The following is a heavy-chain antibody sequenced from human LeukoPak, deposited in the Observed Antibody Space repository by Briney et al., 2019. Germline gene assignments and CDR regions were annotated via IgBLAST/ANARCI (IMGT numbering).Heavy chain of an antibody. D-gene: IGHD3-22*01. CDR3: ARRYYDSSGYFILDY. V-gene: IGHV4-34*01. CDR2: INHSGST. J-gene: IGHJ4*02. CDR1: GGSFSGYY. Sequence: PSETLSLTCAVYGGSFSGYYWSWIRQPPGKGLEWIGEINHSGSTNYNPSLKSRVTISVDTSKNQFSLKLSSVTAADTAVYYCARRYYDSSGYFILDYWGQGTLVTVSS.